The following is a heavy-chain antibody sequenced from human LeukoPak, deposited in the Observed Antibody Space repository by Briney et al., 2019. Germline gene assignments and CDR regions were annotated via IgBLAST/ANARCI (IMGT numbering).Heavy chain of an antibody. V-gene: IGHV3-23*01. J-gene: IGHJ3*02. CDR3: ARDQLGAIYAFDI. D-gene: IGHD1-26*01. Sequence: GGSLRLSCVASGFTFSTHAMSWVRLAPGKGLEWVSAIGGSDGSTYYADSVKGRFTISRDNAKNSLYLQMNSLRAEDTAVYYCARDQLGAIYAFDIWGQGTMVTVSS. CDR2: IGGSDGST. CDR1: GFTFSTHA.